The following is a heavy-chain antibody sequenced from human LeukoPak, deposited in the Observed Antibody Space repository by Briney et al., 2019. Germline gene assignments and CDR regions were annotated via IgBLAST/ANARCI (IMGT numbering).Heavy chain of an antibody. CDR2: VYSGGQT. D-gene: IGHD5-18*01. V-gene: IGHV3-66*01. J-gene: IGHJ5*01. CDR1: RIIDSSNY. CDR3: ARCDSRYSYGYIDS. Sequence: GGSLTLFCAASRIIDSSNYMMWLRQVRGKALEWVSVVYSGGQTHYTDSVEGRFTISRDNSKNTLYLHMINLRAEDTAVYYCARCDSRYSYGYIDSWGQGTLVTVSS.